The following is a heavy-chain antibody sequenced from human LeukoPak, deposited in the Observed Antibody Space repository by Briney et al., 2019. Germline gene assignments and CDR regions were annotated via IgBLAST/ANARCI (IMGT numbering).Heavy chain of an antibody. CDR2: IKQDGSEK. CDR3: ASQRSGWYEGSSGSYYFDY. Sequence: GGSLRLSCAASGFTFSSYWMSWVRQAPGKGLEWVANIKQDGSEKYYVDSVKGRFTISRDNAKNSLYLQMNSLRAEDTAVFYCASQRSGWYEGSSGSYYFDYWGQGTLVTVSS. D-gene: IGHD6-19*01. CDR1: GFTFSSYW. V-gene: IGHV3-7*01. J-gene: IGHJ4*02.